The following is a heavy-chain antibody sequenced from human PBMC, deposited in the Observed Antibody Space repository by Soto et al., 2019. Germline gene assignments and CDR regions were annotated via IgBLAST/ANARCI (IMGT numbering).Heavy chain of an antibody. Sequence: QVQLVQSGAEVRKPGSSVKVSCKASGDTFINYAISWVRQAPGQGLEWMGGIIPIFGTTDYAQKFQARGTITADESTSTAYMELSSLRSDDTAVYYCARGGGSYYDWLGYWGHGTLVSVSS. CDR3: ARGGGSYYDWLGY. D-gene: IGHD1-26*01. CDR2: IIPIFGTT. J-gene: IGHJ4*01. CDR1: GDTFINYA. V-gene: IGHV1-69*01.